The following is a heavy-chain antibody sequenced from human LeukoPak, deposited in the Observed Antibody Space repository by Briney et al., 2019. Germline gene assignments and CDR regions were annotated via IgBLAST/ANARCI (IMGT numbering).Heavy chain of an antibody. Sequence: GASVKVSCKASGYTFTGYYVHWVRQAPGQGLEWMGWMNPNSGGTNSAQKFQGRVTMTRDTSISTAYMELSSLRSDDTAVYYCARGYYSDSSGYYPIWGQGILVTVSS. CDR1: GYTFTGYY. CDR3: ARGYYSDSSGYYPI. V-gene: IGHV1-2*02. J-gene: IGHJ4*02. D-gene: IGHD3-22*01. CDR2: MNPNSGGT.